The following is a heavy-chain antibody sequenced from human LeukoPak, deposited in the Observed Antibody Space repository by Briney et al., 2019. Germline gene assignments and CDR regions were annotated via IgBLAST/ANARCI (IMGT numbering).Heavy chain of an antibody. Sequence: NPGGSLRLSCAASGFTFSSYSMNWVRQAPGKGLEWVSSISSSSSYIYYADSVKGRFTISRDNARNSLYLQMNSLRAEDTAVYYCARGGTVTPNWFDPWGQGTLVTVSS. CDR1: GFTFSSYS. CDR3: ARGGTVTPNWFDP. J-gene: IGHJ5*02. V-gene: IGHV3-21*01. D-gene: IGHD4-17*01. CDR2: ISSSSSYI.